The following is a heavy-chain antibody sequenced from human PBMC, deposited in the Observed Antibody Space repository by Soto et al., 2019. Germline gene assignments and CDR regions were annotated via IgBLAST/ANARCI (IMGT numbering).Heavy chain of an antibody. J-gene: IGHJ5*02. CDR1: GGSFSGYY. D-gene: IGHD3-16*02. V-gene: IGHV4-34*01. CDR3: AGAGGLSYLKNWFDP. Sequence: SETLSLTCAVYGGSFSGYYWSWIRQPPGKGLEWIGEINHSGSTNYNPSLKSRVTISVDTSKNQFSLKLSSVTAADTAVYYCAGAGGLSYLKNWFDPWGQGTLVTVSS. CDR2: INHSGST.